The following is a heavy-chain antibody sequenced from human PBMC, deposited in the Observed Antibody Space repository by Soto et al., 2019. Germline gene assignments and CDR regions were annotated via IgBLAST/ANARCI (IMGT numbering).Heavy chain of an antibody. V-gene: IGHV4-38-2*01. CDR1: GYCISSGNY. CDR2: VYHSGGS. J-gene: IGHJ3*02. D-gene: IGHD2-15*01. Sequence: KPSDTLSLTCAVSGYCISSGNYWGWIRQPPGKGLEWIGSVYHSGGSYYNPSLKSRVSISLDTSKNLVSLSLTSVTAADTAMYYCERARWYDGFNIWGQGTMVTVSS. CDR3: ERARWYDGFNI.